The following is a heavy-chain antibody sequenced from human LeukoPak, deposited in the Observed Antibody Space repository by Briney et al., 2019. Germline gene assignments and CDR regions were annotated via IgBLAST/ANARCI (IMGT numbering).Heavy chain of an antibody. CDR1: GGSISSYY. V-gene: IGHV4-59*01. CDR3: ARNIAAAGNNWFDP. Sequence: KPSETLSLTCTVSGGSISSYYWSWLRQPPGKGLEWIGYIYYSGSTNYNPSLKSRVTISVDTSKNQFSLKLSSVTAADTAVYYCARNIAAAGNNWFDPWGQGTLVTVSS. D-gene: IGHD6-13*01. CDR2: IYYSGST. J-gene: IGHJ5*02.